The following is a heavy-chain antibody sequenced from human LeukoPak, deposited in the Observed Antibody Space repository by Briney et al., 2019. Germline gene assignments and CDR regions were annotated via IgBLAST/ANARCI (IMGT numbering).Heavy chain of an antibody. V-gene: IGHV1-3*01. CDR1: GYTFTSYA. CDR2: INAGNGNT. J-gene: IGHJ6*04. D-gene: IGHD2-2*01. Sequence: GASVKVSCKASGYTFTSYAMHWVRQAPGQRLEWMGWINAGNGNTKYSQKFQGRVTITRDTSASTAYMELSSLRSEDTAVYYCAREIVVVPAATPKYYGMDVWGKGTTVTVSS. CDR3: AREIVVVPAATPKYYGMDV.